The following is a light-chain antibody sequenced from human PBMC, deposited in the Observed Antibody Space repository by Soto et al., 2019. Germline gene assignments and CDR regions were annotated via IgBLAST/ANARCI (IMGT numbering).Light chain of an antibody. Sequence: QSVRTRPHSVSGSPGQSVTISCTGTNSDVGRYNSVSWYQQLPGKAPKIIISAVRQRPSGVPDRFSGSKSGNTASLTIPGLQADDEADYFCFSYTANDNWVFGGGTKVTVL. J-gene: IGLJ3*02. CDR2: AVR. CDR1: NSDVGRYNS. V-gene: IGLV2-11*01. CDR3: FSYTANDNWV.